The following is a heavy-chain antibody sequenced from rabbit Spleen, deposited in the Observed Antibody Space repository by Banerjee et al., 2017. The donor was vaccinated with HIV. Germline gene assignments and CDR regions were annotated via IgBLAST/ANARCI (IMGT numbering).Heavy chain of an antibody. Sequence: QEQLEESGGGLVKPGGTLTLTCKASGFDLSQNYVMCWVRQAPGKGLEWIGCIGSNSGNTYYASWAKGRLTISTSTSLNTVTLQLNSLTAADTATYFCGRDANGDVRLSRLDLWGPGTLVTVS. D-gene: IGHD2-1*01. J-gene: IGHJ6*01. CDR3: GRDANGDVRLSRLDL. V-gene: IGHV1S43*01. CDR2: IGSNSGNT. CDR1: GFDLSQNYV.